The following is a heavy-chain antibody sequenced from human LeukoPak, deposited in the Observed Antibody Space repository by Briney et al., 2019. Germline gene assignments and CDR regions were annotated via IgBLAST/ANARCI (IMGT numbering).Heavy chain of an antibody. CDR1: GGSFSGYY. V-gene: IGHV4-34*01. CDR2: ISHSRST. CDR3: ARDGAVAEPDFDY. D-gene: IGHD6-19*01. Sequence: SETLSLTCAVYGGSFSGYYWSWIRQPPGKGLEWIGEISHSRSTNYNPSLKSRVTISVDTSKNQFSLKLSSVTAADTAVYYCARDGAVAEPDFDYWGQGTLVTVSS. J-gene: IGHJ4*02.